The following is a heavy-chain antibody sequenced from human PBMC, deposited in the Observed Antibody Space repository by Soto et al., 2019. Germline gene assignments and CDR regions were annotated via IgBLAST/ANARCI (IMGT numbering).Heavy chain of an antibody. Sequence: QVQLVQSGAEVKEPGDSVRVSCEASGYTFTAYYIHWVRQAPGQGLEWMGWINPKFGDTTYAQDFQGRVSLTRDMSISTVYMELRRLTSDDTAIYYCARNMDYYYGRGSGNGHGVWGQGTTVTVFS. CDR1: GYTFTAYY. CDR2: INPKFGDT. J-gene: IGHJ6*02. V-gene: IGHV1-2*02. CDR3: ARNMDYYYGRGSGNGHGV. D-gene: IGHD3-10*02.